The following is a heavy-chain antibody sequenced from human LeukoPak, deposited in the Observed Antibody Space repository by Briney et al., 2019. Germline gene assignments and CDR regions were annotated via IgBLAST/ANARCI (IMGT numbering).Heavy chain of an antibody. D-gene: IGHD6-6*01. CDR3: ARDRGSSSPYYYYYYMDV. V-gene: IGHV1-18*01. CDR1: GYTFTSYG. CDR2: ISAYNGNT. J-gene: IGHJ6*03. Sequence: ASVKVSCKASGYTFTSYGISWVRQAPGQGLEWMGWISAYNGNTNYAQKLQGRATMTTDTSTSTAYMELRSLRSDDTAVYYCARDRGSSSPYYYYYYMDVWGKGTTVTVSS.